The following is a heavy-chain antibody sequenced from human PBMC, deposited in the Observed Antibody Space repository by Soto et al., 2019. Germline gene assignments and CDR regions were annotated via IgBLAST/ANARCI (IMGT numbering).Heavy chain of an antibody. CDR1: GFTFDSYT. J-gene: IGHJ2*01. CDR3: ARGGASKSGHLWYFDL. Sequence: EVQVVESGGGLVKPGGSLRLSCTASGFTFDSYTMNWLRQAPGRGLEWVSSISATTTYKYYADSVKGRFIISRDNARNSVYLQTNSLRGEDTAVYYCARGGASKSGHLWYFDLWGRGTLVTVSS. D-gene: IGHD2-8*02. CDR2: ISATTTYK. V-gene: IGHV3-21*01.